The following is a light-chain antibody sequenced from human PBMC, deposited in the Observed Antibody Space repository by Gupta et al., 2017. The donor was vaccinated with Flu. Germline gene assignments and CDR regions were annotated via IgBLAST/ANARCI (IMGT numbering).Light chain of an antibody. CDR1: KIENRS. CDR3: QVRDSSNGV. Sequence: ALVQTSRMTCEGKKIENRSEHEYQQKPDQAPMQVMYRETSGAAERPERFTGSNSGNTATRTINGAHAGDEADYDWQVRDSSNGVFGGGTKLTVL. V-gene: IGLV3-9*01. CDR2: RET. J-gene: IGLJ3*02.